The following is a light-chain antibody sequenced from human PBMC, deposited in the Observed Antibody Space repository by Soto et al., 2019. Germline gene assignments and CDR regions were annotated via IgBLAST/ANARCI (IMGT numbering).Light chain of an antibody. J-gene: IGLJ1*01. CDR3: CSFAGRRYV. CDR1: SSDVGGYNY. CDR2: DVT. Sequence: QSALTQPRSVSASPGQSVTISCTGTSSDVGGYNYVSWYQQHPGKAPKLIIYDVTKRPSGVPDRFSGSKSGSTASLTIPGLQAEDEADYYCCSFAGRRYVFGSGTKVTVL. V-gene: IGLV2-11*01.